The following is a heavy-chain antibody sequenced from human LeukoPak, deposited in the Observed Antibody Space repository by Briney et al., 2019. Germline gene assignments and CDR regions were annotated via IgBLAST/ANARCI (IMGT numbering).Heavy chain of an antibody. D-gene: IGHD6-25*01. J-gene: IGHJ6*02. V-gene: IGHV1-2*02. CDR2: INPNSGGT. CDR1: GYTFTGYY. CDR3: ARRAVYYYYGMDV. Sequence: GASVKVSCKASGYTFTGYYVHWVRQAPGQGLEWMGGINPNSGGTDYAQKFQGRVSLTRGTSISTAYMELSRLNSDDTAVYYCARRAVYYYYGMDVWGQGSTVTVSS.